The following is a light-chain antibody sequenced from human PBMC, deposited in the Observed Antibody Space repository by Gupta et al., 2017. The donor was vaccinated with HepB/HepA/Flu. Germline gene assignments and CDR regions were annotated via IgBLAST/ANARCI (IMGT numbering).Light chain of an antibody. V-gene: IGLV1-44*01. CDR2: NNN. Sequence: QSVLTQPPSASGTPGQRVTISCSGSNSNVGSNAVTWYQQVPGTAPKLLIYNNNRRPSGVPDRFSESKSGTSASLAISALRAEDEADYYCATWDDSGNGQVFGGGTKLTVL. J-gene: IGLJ3*02. CDR3: ATWDDSGNGQV. CDR1: NSNVGSNA.